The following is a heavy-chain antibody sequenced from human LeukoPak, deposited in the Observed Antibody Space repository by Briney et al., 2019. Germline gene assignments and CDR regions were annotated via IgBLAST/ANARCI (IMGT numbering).Heavy chain of an antibody. CDR2: MSYSGST. CDR1: GGSISSSNHY. Sequence: SETLSLTCTVSGGSISSSNHYWGWIRQPPGKGLEWIGSMSYSGSTFYNPSLKSRVTISVDTSKNQFSLRLSSVTAAGTAVYYCARTLRYFDWLPAGETDYWGQGTLVTVSS. J-gene: IGHJ4*02. CDR3: ARTLRYFDWLPAGETDY. D-gene: IGHD3-9*01. V-gene: IGHV4-39*01.